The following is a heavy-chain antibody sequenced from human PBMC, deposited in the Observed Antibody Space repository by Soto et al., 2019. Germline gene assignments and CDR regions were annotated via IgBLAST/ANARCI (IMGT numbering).Heavy chain of an antibody. D-gene: IGHD5-18*01. CDR1: GFTFSSYS. Sequence: GSLRLSCAASGFTFSSYSMNWVRQAPGKGLEWVSSISSSSSYIYYADSVKGRFTISRDNAKNSLYLQMNSLRAEDTAVYYCARGGYSYGALYYYYGMDVWGQGTTVTVSS. CDR3: ARGGYSYGALYYYYGMDV. J-gene: IGHJ6*02. CDR2: ISSSSSYI. V-gene: IGHV3-21*01.